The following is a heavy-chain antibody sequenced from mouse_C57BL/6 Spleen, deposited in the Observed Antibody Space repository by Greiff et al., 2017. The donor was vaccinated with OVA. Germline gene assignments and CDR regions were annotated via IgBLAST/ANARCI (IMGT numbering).Heavy chain of an antibody. J-gene: IGHJ3*01. D-gene: IGHD2-2*01. Sequence: QVQLQQSGAELVMPGASVKLSCKASGYTFTSYWMHWVKQRPGQGLEWIGEIDPSDSYTNYNQKFKGKSTLTVDKSSSTAYMQLSSLTSEDSAVYYCARGGYDEEFAYWGQGTLVTVSA. CDR1: GYTFTSYW. CDR2: IDPSDSYT. V-gene: IGHV1-69*01. CDR3: ARGGYDEEFAY.